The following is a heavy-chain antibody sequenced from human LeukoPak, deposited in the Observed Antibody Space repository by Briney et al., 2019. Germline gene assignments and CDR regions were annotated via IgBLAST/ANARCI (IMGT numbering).Heavy chain of an antibody. J-gene: IGHJ6*02. Sequence: SGPVLVNPTQTLTLTCTFSGFSLSTSGVGVGWIRQPPGKALEWLALIYWDDDKRYSPSLKSRLTITKDTSKNQVVLTMTNMDPVDTATYYCAHSIASEYCSSTSCYYGMDVWGQGTTVTVSS. CDR3: AHSIASEYCSSTSCYYGMDV. D-gene: IGHD2-2*01. V-gene: IGHV2-5*02. CDR1: GFSLSTSGVG. CDR2: IYWDDDK.